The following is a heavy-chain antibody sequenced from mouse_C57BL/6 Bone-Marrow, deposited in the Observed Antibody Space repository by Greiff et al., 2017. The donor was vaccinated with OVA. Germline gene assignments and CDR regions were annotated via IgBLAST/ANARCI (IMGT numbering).Heavy chain of an antibody. V-gene: IGHV5-4*01. J-gene: IGHJ2*01. D-gene: IGHD1-1*01. CDR3: ARLLRLLFDY. CDR2: ISDGGSYT. CDR1: GFTFSSYA. Sequence: EVQVVESGGGLVKPGGSLKLSCAASGFTFSSYAMSWVRQTPEKGLEWVANISDGGSYTYSPDNVTGRFTISRDNAKNNLYLQRSHLKSEDTAMYYCARLLRLLFDYWGQGTTLTVSS.